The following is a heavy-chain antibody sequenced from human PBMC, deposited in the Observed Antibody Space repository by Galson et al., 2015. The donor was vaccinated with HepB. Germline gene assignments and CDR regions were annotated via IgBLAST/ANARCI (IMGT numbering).Heavy chain of an antibody. V-gene: IGHV1-69*13. CDR2: IIPFFGTT. Sequence: SVKVSCKASGVTFSRLAVSWVRQAPGQGLEWIGGIIPFFGTTTYARKFQGRVTVTADESTTTVFMEMTGLTFQDTAVYYCSRESDNYGLSYFDPWGQGTPVTGPS. J-gene: IGHJ5*02. CDR3: SRESDNYGLSYFDP. CDR1: GVTFSRLA. D-gene: IGHD3-22*01.